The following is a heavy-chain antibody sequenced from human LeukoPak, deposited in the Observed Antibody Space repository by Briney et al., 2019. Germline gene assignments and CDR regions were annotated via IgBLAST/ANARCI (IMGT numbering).Heavy chain of an antibody. Sequence: PSETLSLTCTVSGGSISSYYWSWIRQPPGKGLEWIGYIYYSGSTNCNPSLKSRVTISVDTSKNQFSLKLSSVTAADTAVYYCARFVGDSSSWYYYYYGMDVWGQGTTVTVSS. CDR3: ARFVGDSSSWYYYYYGMDV. J-gene: IGHJ6*02. D-gene: IGHD6-13*01. CDR1: GGSISSYY. V-gene: IGHV4-59*01. CDR2: IYYSGST.